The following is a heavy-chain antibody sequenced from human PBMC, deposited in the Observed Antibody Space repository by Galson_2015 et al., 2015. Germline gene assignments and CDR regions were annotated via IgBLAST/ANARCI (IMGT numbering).Heavy chain of an antibody. V-gene: IGHV1-69*13. CDR3: ARTKTTVTTAAPYYYYYYMDV. CDR1: GGTFSYYA. CDR2: IIPDFRAT. J-gene: IGHJ6*03. D-gene: IGHD4-17*01. Sequence: SVKVSCKASGGTFSYYAVSWVRQAPGQGLEWMGGIIPDFRATNYAQKFKGRVTITADESASAAYLELSSLSSEDTAMYFCARTKTTVTTAAPYYYYYYMDVWGKGTTVTVSS.